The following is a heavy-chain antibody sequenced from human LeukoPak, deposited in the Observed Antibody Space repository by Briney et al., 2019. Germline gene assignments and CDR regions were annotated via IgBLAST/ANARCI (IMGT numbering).Heavy chain of an antibody. D-gene: IGHD3-22*01. V-gene: IGHV3-23*01. CDR2: IIGGGGST. CDR3: AKAPYYYDSSGYYAADAFDI. Sequence: GGSLRLSCAASGFPFSSHGMSWVRQAPGKGLEWVSGIIGGGGSTYYADSVKGRFTISRDNSKNTLYLQMNSLRAEDTAVYYCAKAPYYYDSSGYYAADAFDIWGQGTMVTVSS. J-gene: IGHJ3*02. CDR1: GFPFSSHG.